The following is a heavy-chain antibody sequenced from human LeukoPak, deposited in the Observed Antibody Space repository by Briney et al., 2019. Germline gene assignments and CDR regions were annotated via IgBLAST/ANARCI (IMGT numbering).Heavy chain of an antibody. J-gene: IGHJ3*02. CDR2: TYYRPKWYN. Sequence: SQTLSLTCAISGDSVSSNSAAWHWIRQSPSRGLEWLGRTYYRPKWYNDYAVSVKSRITINPDTSKNQFSLQLNSVTPEDTAVYYCARDRRLDKNGVIAVAGHAFDIWGQGTMVTVSS. CDR1: GDSVSSNSAA. D-gene: IGHD6-19*01. V-gene: IGHV6-1*01. CDR3: ARDRRLDKNGVIAVAGHAFDI.